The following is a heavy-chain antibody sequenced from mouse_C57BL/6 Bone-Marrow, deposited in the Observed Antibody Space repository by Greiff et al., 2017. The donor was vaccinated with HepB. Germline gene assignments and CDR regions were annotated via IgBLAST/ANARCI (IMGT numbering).Heavy chain of an antibody. CDR2: IDPETGGT. CDR1: GYTFTDYE. Sequence: QVQLQQSGAELVRPGASVTLSCKASGYTFTDYEMHWVKQTPVHGLEWIGAIDPETGGTAYNQKFKGKAILTADKSSSTAYMELRSLTSEDSAVYYCTRCESYYAMDYWGQGTSVTVSS. V-gene: IGHV1-15*01. CDR3: TRCESYYAMDY. J-gene: IGHJ4*01.